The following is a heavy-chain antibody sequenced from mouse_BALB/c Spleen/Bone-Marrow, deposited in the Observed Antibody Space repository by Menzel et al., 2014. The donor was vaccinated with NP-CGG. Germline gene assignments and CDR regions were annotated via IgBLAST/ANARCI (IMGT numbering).Heavy chain of an antibody. V-gene: IGHV1-5*01. D-gene: IGHD1-3*01. J-gene: IGHJ2*01. CDR2: IHPGNSDT. Sequence: EVHLVESGTVLARPGAAVKMSCKASGYTFSNYWMHWIKQRPGQGLEWIGTIHPGNSDTTYNQKFKGKAKLTAVTSTSTAYMELSSLTNEDSAVYYCTTLARNNLDYWGQGTTLTVSS. CDR3: TTLARNNLDY. CDR1: GYTFSNYW.